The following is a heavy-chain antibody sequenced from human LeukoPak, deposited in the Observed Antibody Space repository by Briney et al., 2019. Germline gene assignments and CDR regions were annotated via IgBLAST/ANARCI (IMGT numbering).Heavy chain of an antibody. CDR3: VKDRRYCSGPCNGGNYFES. CDR1: GITFSHFA. D-gene: IGHD2-15*01. J-gene: IGHJ4*02. Sequence: PGGSLRLSCSASGITFSHFAMHWVRQPPGRGLEYVSGITSNGHNTYYADSVKGRFTISRDNSENMLSLQMSSLTTEDTAVYFCVKDRRYCSGPCNGGNYFESWGRGTLVTVSS. V-gene: IGHV3-64D*06. CDR2: ITSNGHNT.